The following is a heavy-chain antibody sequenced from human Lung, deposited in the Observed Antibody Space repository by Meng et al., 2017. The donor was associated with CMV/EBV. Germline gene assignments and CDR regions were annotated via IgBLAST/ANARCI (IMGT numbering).Heavy chain of an antibody. D-gene: IGHD5-18*01. CDR3: ARALDTAMVTFDY. Sequence: GHPQGQGPGQLKPSQTLSPTCTGSGGSISSGDSYWSWIRQPPGKGLEWIGYIYYSGSTYYNPSLKSRVTISVDTSKNQFSLKLSSVTAADTAVYYCARALDTAMVTFDYWGQGTLVTVSS. V-gene: IGHV4-30-4*08. CDR2: IYYSGST. CDR1: GGSISSGDSY. J-gene: IGHJ4*02.